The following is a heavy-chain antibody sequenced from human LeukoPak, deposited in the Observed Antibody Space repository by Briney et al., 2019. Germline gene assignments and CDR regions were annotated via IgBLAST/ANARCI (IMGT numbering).Heavy chain of an antibody. CDR2: MNPNSGET. D-gene: IGHD5-12*01. CDR1: GYTFTNYD. J-gene: IGHJ4*02. V-gene: IGHV1-8*01. Sequence: ASVKVSCKASGYTFTNYDINWVRQATGQGLEWMGWMNPNSGETGYAQKFQGRVTMTRNTSISTAYMELSSLTSEDTAVYYCARLLVATFEGDDYWGQGTLVTVSS. CDR3: ARLLVATFEGDDY.